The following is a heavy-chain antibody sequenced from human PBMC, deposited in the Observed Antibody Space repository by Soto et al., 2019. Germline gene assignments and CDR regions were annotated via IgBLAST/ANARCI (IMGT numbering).Heavy chain of an antibody. CDR1: GFTFSSYA. D-gene: IGHD2-15*01. CDR3: AKDLSPYCSGGSCYSAGFDY. V-gene: IGHV3-23*01. Sequence: EVQLLESGGGLVQPGGSLRLSCAASGFTFSSYAMSWVRQAPGKGLEWVSAISGSGGSTYYADSVKGRFTISRDNSKNTQYLQMNSRRAEDTAVYYCAKDLSPYCSGGSCYSAGFDYWGQGTLVTVSS. CDR2: ISGSGGST. J-gene: IGHJ4*02.